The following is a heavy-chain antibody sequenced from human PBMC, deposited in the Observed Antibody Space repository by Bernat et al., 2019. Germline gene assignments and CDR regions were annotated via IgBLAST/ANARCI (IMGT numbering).Heavy chain of an antibody. D-gene: IGHD2-15*01. CDR2: IDPSDSYT. V-gene: IGHV5-10-1*01. CDR3: ARQAKVAAIPYWFDP. Sequence: EVQLVQSGAEVKKPGESLRISCKGSGYSFTSYWISWVRQMPGKGLEWMGRIDPSDSYTNYSPSFQGHVTISADKSISTAYLQWSSLKASDTAMYYCARQAKVAAIPYWFDPWGQGTLVTVSS. J-gene: IGHJ5*02. CDR1: GYSFTSYW.